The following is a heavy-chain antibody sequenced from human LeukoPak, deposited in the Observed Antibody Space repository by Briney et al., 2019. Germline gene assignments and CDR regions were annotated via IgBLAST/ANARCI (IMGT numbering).Heavy chain of an antibody. CDR2: ISSSSYI. CDR1: GFTFSSYS. J-gene: IGHJ6*02. CDR3: VRCYDILTGYYDYGMDV. Sequence: GGSLRLSCAASGFTFSSYSMNWVRQAPGKGLEWVSSISSSSYIYYADSVKGRFTISRDNAKNSLYLQMNSLRAEDTAVYYCVRCYDILTGYYDYGMDVWGQGTTVTVSS. V-gene: IGHV3-21*01. D-gene: IGHD3-9*01.